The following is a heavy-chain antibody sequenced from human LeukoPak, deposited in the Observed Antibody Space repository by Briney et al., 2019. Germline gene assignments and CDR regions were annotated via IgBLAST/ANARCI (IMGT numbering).Heavy chain of an antibody. J-gene: IGHJ4*02. Sequence: GGSMRLSCAASGFISSDYYMSWIRQAPGKGLEWISYITSSSTTYTNYAGSVKGRFTISRDNAKNSLYLQMNRLRSDDTAVYYCARHGSGSSFDYWGQGTLVTVSS. CDR2: ITSSSTTYT. D-gene: IGHD5-12*01. CDR1: GFISSDYY. V-gene: IGHV3-11*03. CDR3: ARHGSGSSFDY.